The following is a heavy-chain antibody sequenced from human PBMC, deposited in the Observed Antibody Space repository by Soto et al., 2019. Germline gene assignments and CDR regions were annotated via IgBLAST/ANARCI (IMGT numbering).Heavy chain of an antibody. D-gene: IGHD3-16*01. J-gene: IGHJ4*02. CDR1: GGSISSYY. CDR2: IDYSGST. Sequence: QVQLQESGPGLVKPSETLSLTCTASGGSISSYYWSWIRQPPGKGLEWIGYIDYSGSTNDNPSLKGRVTISVDTSKNHFSLKLSSVTAADTAVYYCARRWGMGFDYWGQGTLVTVSS. V-gene: IGHV4-59*01. CDR3: ARRWGMGFDY.